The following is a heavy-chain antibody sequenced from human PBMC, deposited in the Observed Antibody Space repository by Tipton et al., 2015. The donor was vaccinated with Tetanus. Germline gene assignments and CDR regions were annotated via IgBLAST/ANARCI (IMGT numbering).Heavy chain of an antibody. CDR2: IIPIFGTA. CDR3: ARDRPPPGIFGVVFYYYGMDV. V-gene: IGHV1-69*01. J-gene: IGHJ6*02. D-gene: IGHD3-3*01. Sequence: QSGPEVKKPGSSVKVSCKASGGTFSSYAISWVRQAPGQGLEWMGGIIPIFGTANYAQKFQGRVTITADESTSTAYMELSSLRSEDTAVYYCARDRPPPGIFGVVFYYYGMDVWGQGTTVTVSS. CDR1: GGTFSSYA.